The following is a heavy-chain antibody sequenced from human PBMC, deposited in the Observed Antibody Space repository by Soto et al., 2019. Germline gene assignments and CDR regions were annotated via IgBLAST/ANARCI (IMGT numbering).Heavy chain of an antibody. CDR2: INPSGGST. D-gene: IGHD1-1*01. Sequence: ASVKVSCKASGYTFTSHYMHSVRQAPGQGLEWMGIINPSGGSTSYAQKFQGRVTMTRDTSTSTVYMELSSLRSEDTAVYYCARVLERRNYYYGMDVWGQGTTVTVSS. J-gene: IGHJ6*02. V-gene: IGHV1-46*01. CDR1: GYTFTSHY. CDR3: ARVLERRNYYYGMDV.